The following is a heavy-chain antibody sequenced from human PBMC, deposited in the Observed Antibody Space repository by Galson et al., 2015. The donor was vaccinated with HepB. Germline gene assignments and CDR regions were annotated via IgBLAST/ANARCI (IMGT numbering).Heavy chain of an antibody. CDR2: VSSSGSII. J-gene: IGHJ6*04. CDR1: GSTFSNYN. D-gene: IGHD2-2*01. V-gene: IGHV3-48*01. Sequence: SLRLSCAASGSTFSNYNMNWVRQAPGKGLEWVSYVSSSGSIIHYADSVKGRFTISRDNAENSLYLQMHSLRAEDTAVYYCASRYCSSSSCYLVWGKGTTVTVSS. CDR3: ASRYCSSSSCYLV.